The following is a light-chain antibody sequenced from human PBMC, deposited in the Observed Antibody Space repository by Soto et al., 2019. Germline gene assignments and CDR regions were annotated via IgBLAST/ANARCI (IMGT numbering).Light chain of an antibody. CDR3: QQLNAYPST. J-gene: IGKJ4*01. Sequence: AIQMTPSPSSLSASVGDRVTITCRASQSISSHLNWYQQKPGTAPKFLIYEASSLQTGVPSRFSDGGAGTDFTLTITSRQPEDFANYYCQQLNAYPSTFGGGTKVEIK. CDR1: QSISSH. V-gene: IGKV1-13*02. CDR2: EAS.